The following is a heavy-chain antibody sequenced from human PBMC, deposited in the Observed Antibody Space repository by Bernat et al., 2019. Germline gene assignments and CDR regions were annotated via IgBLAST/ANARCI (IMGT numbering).Heavy chain of an antibody. Sequence: QVQLVESGGGVVQPGRSLRLSCAASGFTFSTYGMHWVRQAPGKGLEWVAIIWYDGSNTYYADSVKGRVTISRDNSKNTLYLQMNSLRAEDTAVYYCARDSQVPSVRYYFDYWGQGTLVTVSS. J-gene: IGHJ4*02. CDR1: GFTFSTYG. CDR2: IWYDGSNT. CDR3: ARDSQVPSVRYYFDY. D-gene: IGHD3-10*01. V-gene: IGHV3-33*01.